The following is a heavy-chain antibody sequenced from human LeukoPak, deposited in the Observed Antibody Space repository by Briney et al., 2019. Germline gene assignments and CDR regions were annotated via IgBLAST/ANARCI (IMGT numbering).Heavy chain of an antibody. CDR1: GYTFTSYG. Sequence: SVKVSCKASGYTFTSYGISWVRQAPGQGLEWMGGIIPIFGTANYAQKFQGRVTITADESTSTAYMELSSLRSEDTAVYYCAREFVGRAFVVYYGMDVWGQGTTVTVSS. CDR2: IIPIFGTA. V-gene: IGHV1-69*13. CDR3: AREFVGRAFVVYYGMDV. D-gene: IGHD2-21*01. J-gene: IGHJ6*02.